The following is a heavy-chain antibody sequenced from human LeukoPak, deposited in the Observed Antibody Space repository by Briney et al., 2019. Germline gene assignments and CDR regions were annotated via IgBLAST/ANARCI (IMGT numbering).Heavy chain of an antibody. V-gene: IGHV3-23*01. Sequence: GGSLRLSCAASGFTFSNNAMSWVRQAPGKGLEWVSAITADGGTTFYADSVKGRFTISRDNSKNTLYLQVNSLRADDTAVYYCASRGSSSSQYYWGQGTLVTVS. CDR2: ITADGGTT. CDR3: ASRGSSSSQYY. J-gene: IGHJ4*02. D-gene: IGHD6-6*01. CDR1: GFTFSNNA.